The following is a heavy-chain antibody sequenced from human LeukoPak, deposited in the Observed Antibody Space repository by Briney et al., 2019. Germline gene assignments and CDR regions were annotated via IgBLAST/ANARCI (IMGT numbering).Heavy chain of an antibody. CDR1: GFTFSSYS. CDR3: ARDSNEYSSGVTPTHP. V-gene: IGHV3-48*01. Sequence: GGSLRLSCAASGFTFSSYSMNWVRQAPGKGLEWVSYISSSSSTIYYADSVKGRFTISRDNAKNSLYLQMNSLRAEDTAVYYCARDSNEYSSGVTPTHPWGQGTMVTVSS. J-gene: IGHJ3*01. D-gene: IGHD6-19*01. CDR2: ISSSSSTI.